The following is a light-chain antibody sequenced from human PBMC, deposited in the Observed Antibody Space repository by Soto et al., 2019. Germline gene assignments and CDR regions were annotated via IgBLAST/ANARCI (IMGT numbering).Light chain of an antibody. V-gene: IGKV3-20*01. CDR1: QSVSSSY. J-gene: IGKJ3*01. CDR3: HQYGSSPLFT. Sequence: EIVLTHSPGTLSLSPGERATLSCRASQSVSSSYLAWYQQKPGQAPRLLIYDASSSAPGIPDSFSGSGSGSDFTLTISRLEPHDFAVYYCHQYGSSPLFTFGPGTKVDIK. CDR2: DAS.